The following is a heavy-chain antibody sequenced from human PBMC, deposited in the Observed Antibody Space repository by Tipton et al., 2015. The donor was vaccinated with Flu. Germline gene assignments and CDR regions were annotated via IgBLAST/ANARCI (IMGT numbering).Heavy chain of an antibody. Sequence: SLRLSCAASGFTFRSYGMHWVRQGPGKALVWVSHVNSDRSSITYADSVKGRFTISRDNAKNSLYLQMNSLRAEDTAVYYCVRAIAAAGSYWGQGTLVTVSS. V-gene: IGHV3-74*01. CDR1: GFTFRSYG. CDR2: VNSDRSSI. J-gene: IGHJ4*02. CDR3: VRAIAAAGSY. D-gene: IGHD6-13*01.